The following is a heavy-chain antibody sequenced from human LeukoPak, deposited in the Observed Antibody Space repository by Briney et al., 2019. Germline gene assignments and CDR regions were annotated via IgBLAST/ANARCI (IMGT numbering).Heavy chain of an antibody. J-gene: IGHJ6*02. V-gene: IGHV3-53*01. CDR2: IYSGGST. Sequence: GGSLRLSCAASGFTVSSNYMSWVRQAPGKGLEWVSVIYSGGSTYYADSVKGRFTISRHNSKNTLYLQMNSLRDEDTAVYYCARGYNYGPPNGMDVWGQGTMVTVS. CDR1: GFTVSSNY. D-gene: IGHD1-1*01. CDR3: ARGYNYGPPNGMDV.